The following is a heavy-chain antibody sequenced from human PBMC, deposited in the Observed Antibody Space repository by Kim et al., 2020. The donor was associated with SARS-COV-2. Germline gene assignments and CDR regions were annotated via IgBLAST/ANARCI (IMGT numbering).Heavy chain of an antibody. CDR1: GFTFGSYS. D-gene: IGHD5-18*01. CDR3: ARGVDTAMVSGGYNWFDP. CDR2: ITSSSSSI. V-gene: IGHV3-21*01. J-gene: IGHJ5*02. Sequence: GGSLRPSCAASGFTFGSYSMHWIRQAPGKGLEWVSSITSSSSSIYYADSIEGRFTISRDNAENSLFLQMNSLRDEDTAVYFCARGVDTAMVSGGYNWFDPWGQGTLVTVSS.